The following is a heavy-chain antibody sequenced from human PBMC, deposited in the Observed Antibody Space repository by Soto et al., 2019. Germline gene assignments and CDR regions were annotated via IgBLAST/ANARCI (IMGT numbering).Heavy chain of an antibody. V-gene: IGHV1-69*06. Sequence: QVQLVQSGDEVKKPGSSVKVSCNASGGTFSSYAISWVRQAPGQGLEWMGGIIPIFGTANYAQKFKGRVTITADKSKSTAYMELRSVRTEDTVVDYCARDGGHGVDADGSRRWWEHWGQGTIVTVFS. CDR1: GGTFSSYA. J-gene: IGHJ1*01. CDR3: ARDGGHGVDADGSRRWWEH. CDR2: IIPIFGTA. D-gene: IGHD2-15*01.